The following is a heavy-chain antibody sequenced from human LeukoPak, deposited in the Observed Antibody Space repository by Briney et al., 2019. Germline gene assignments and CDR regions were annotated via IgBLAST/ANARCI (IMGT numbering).Heavy chain of an antibody. CDR3: ARGEYYYDSSGYYS. J-gene: IGHJ4*02. V-gene: IGHV3-53*01. Sequence: PGGSLRLSCAASGFTVSSNYMSWVRQAPGKGLEWVSVIYSGGSTHYADSVKGRFTISRDNSKNTLYLQMNSLRAEDTAVYYCARGEYYYDSSGYYSWGQGTLVTVSS. D-gene: IGHD3-22*01. CDR1: GFTVSSNY. CDR2: IYSGGST.